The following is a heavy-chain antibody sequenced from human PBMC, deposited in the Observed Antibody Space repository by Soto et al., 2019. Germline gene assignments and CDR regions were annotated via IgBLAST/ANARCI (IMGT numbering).Heavy chain of an antibody. CDR3: ERTYYESSGYYYPLDF. D-gene: IGHD3-22*01. CDR2: IYYSGST. CDR1: GGSISSGGYY. J-gene: IGHJ4*02. V-gene: IGHV4-31*03. Sequence: PSETLFLTCTVSGGSISSGGYYCSWIRQHPGKGLEWIGYIYYSGSTYYNPSLKSRVTISVDTSKNQFSLKLSSVTAADTAVYYCERTYYESSGYYYPLDFWGQGTLGTVSS.